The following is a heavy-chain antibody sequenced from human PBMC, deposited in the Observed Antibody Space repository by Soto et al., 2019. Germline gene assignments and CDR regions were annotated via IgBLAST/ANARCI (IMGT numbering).Heavy chain of an antibody. Sequence: GSLRLACAAPVFTFISYAMSWVRQAPGKGLEWVSAISGSGGSTYYADSVKGRFTISRDNSKNTLYLQMNSLRAEDTAVYYCATSIVVVVAAANEDYWGQGTLVTVSS. CDR2: ISGSGGST. V-gene: IGHV3-23*01. CDR3: ATSIVVVVAAANEDY. CDR1: VFTFISYA. J-gene: IGHJ4*02. D-gene: IGHD2-15*01.